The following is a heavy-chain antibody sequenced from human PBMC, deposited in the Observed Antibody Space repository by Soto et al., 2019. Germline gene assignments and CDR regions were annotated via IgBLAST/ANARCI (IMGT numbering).Heavy chain of an antibody. CDR1: GGSISSSRYY. D-gene: IGHD3-22*01. J-gene: IGHJ4*02. CDR3: ARHASSGYDY. V-gene: IGHV4-39*01. CDR2: IYYSGST. Sequence: SETLSLTCTVSGGSISSSRYYWGWIRQPPGKGLEWIGSIYYSGSTYYNPSLKSRVTISVDTSKNQFSLKLSSVTAADTAVYYCARHASSGYDYWGQGTLVTVSS.